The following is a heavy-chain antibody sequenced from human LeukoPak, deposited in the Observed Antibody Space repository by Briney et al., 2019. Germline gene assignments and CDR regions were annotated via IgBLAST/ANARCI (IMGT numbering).Heavy chain of an antibody. J-gene: IGHJ1*01. D-gene: IGHD6-13*01. CDR3: AITYSSSWYEYFQH. CDR1: GFTFSDYY. Sequence: GGSLRLSCAASGFTFSDYYMSWIRQAPGKGLEWVSYISSSGSTMYYTDSVKGRFTISRDNAKNSLYLQMNSLRAEDTAVYYCAITYSSSWYEYFQHWGQGTLVTVSS. V-gene: IGHV3-11*01. CDR2: ISSSGSTM.